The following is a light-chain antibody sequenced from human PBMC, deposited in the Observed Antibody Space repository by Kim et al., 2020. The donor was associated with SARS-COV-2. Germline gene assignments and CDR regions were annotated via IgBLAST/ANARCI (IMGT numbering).Light chain of an antibody. CDR1: SSNSGNNY. V-gene: IGLV1-51*01. CDR3: GTWDSSLSAGV. Sequence: GQKVTISCSGSSSNSGNNYVAWYQQLPGTAPKLLIYDNNKRPSGIPDRFSGSKCGTSATLGITGLQTGDEADYYCGTWDSSLSAGVFGGGTQLTVL. CDR2: DNN. J-gene: IGLJ3*02.